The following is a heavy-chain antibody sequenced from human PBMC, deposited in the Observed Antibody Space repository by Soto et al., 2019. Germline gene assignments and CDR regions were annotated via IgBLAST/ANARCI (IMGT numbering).Heavy chain of an antibody. V-gene: IGHV4-34*01. CDR2: INQSGDI. CDR1: GGSFSSKL. D-gene: IGHD3-10*01. CDR3: ARVACIWFGELLRAYYCYVMDV. J-gene: IGHJ6*02. Sequence: PSETLALTCAAYGGSFSSKLWSWFRQPPGKGLEWVGEINQSGDINYNPSLESRVTISADTSKNQFSLKLSSVTAADTAVYYCARVACIWFGELLRAYYCYVMDVWGQGSTVTVSS.